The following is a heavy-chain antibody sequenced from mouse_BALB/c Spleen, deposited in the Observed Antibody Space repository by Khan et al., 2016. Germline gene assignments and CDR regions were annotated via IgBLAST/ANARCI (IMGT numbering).Heavy chain of an antibody. V-gene: IGHV10-1*02. CDR3: VLRYFDV. J-gene: IGHJ1*01. D-gene: IGHD1-1*01. CDR1: GFTFNTYA. Sequence: EVELVESGGGLVQPKGSLKLSCAASGFTFNTYAMNWVRQAPGTGLEWVARIRSKSNNYATYYADSVKDRFTISRDDSQSMLYLQMNNLKTEDSAMYYCVLRYFDVWGAGTTVTVSS. CDR2: IRSKSNNYAT.